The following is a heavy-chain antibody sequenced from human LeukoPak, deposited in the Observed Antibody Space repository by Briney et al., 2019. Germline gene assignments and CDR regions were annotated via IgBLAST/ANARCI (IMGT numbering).Heavy chain of an antibody. D-gene: IGHD3-22*01. Sequence: GGSLRLSCAASGFTVSSNYMSWVRQAPGKGLEWVSVIYSGGSTYYADSVKGRFTISRDNSKNTLYLQMNSLRAEDTAVYYCARMAYYYDSSGYYEAFDYWGQGTLVTVSS. CDR2: IYSGGST. J-gene: IGHJ4*02. CDR3: ARMAYYYDSSGYYEAFDY. CDR1: GFTVSSNY. V-gene: IGHV3-66*01.